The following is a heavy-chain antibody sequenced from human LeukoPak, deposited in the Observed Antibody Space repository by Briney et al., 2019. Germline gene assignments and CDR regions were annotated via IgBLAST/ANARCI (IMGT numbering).Heavy chain of an antibody. CDR1: GYTFTSYG. CDR3: AREKNRSLGYSYGLGY. CDR2: INPNSGGT. J-gene: IGHJ4*02. Sequence: ASVTVSCKASGYTFTSYGISWVRQAPGQGLEWMGWINPNSGGTNYAQKFQGRVTMTRDTSISTAYMELSRLRSGDTAVYYCAREKNRSLGYSYGLGYWGQGTLVTVSS. D-gene: IGHD5-18*01. V-gene: IGHV1-2*02.